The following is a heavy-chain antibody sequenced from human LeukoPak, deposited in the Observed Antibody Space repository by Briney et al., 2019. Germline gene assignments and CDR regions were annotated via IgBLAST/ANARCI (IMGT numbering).Heavy chain of an antibody. CDR1: GFTFSSYS. D-gene: IGHD3-9*01. V-gene: IGHV3-21*01. CDR3: VSLGRYDAFDI. CDR2: ISSSSSYI. Sequence: PGGSLRLSCAASGFTFSSYSMTWVRQAPGKGLEWVSSISSSSSYIYYADSVRGRFTISRDNAKNSLYLQMNSLRAEDTAVYYCVSLGRYDAFDIWGQGTMVTVSS. J-gene: IGHJ3*02.